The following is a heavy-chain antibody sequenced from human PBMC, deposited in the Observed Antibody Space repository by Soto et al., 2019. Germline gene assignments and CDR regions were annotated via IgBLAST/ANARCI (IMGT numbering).Heavy chain of an antibody. J-gene: IGHJ6*02. CDR3: ARRGRGLYGMDF. V-gene: IGHV4-39*01. CDR1: GDSFSTTDYS. D-gene: IGHD3-10*01. CDR2: IYYSGST. Sequence: PSETLSLTCTVSGDSFSTTDYSWAWIRQTPGKGLEWIGTIYYSGSTYYNPSLKSRATISVDTSKNQFSLRLSSVTAADTAVYYCARRGRGLYGMDFWGQGTTVTVSS.